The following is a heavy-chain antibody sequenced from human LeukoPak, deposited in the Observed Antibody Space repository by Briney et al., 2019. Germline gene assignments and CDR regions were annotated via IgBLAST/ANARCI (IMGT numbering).Heavy chain of an antibody. V-gene: IGHV3-30*03. CDR1: GFTFDDYG. CDR3: ALLAVAAPGLYYYGMDV. CDR2: ISYDGSNK. Sequence: GGSLRLSCAASGFTFDDYGMSWVRQAPGKGLEWVAVISYDGSNKYYADSVKGRFTISRDNSKNTLYLQMNSLRAEDTAVYYCALLAVAAPGLYYYGMDVWGQGTTVTVSS. J-gene: IGHJ6*02. D-gene: IGHD6-19*01.